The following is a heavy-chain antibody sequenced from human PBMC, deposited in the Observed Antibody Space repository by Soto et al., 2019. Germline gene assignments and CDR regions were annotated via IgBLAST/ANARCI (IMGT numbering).Heavy chain of an antibody. Sequence: QVQLVQSGAEVKKPGASVKVSCTASGYTFTIFDINWVRQAPGQGLEWMGWMNPNSGNTGYAQKFQGRATMTRDTSISTAYMELSSLRSEDTAIYYCARRYSTTTKGLDVWGQGTAVTVSS. V-gene: IGHV1-8*01. CDR2: MNPNSGNT. CDR3: ARRYSTTTKGLDV. D-gene: IGHD2-8*01. CDR1: GYTFTIFD. J-gene: IGHJ6*02.